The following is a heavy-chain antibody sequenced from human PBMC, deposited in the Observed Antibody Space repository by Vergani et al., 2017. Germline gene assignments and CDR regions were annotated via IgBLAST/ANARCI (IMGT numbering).Heavy chain of an antibody. J-gene: IGHJ6*02. CDR1: GFTFSSYA. V-gene: IGHV3-23*01. D-gene: IGHD4-17*01. CDR3: AKDYSVYGDWDYGMDV. Sequence: EVQLLESGGGLVQPGGSLRLSCAASGFTFSSYAMSWVRQAPGKGLEWVSAISGSGGSTYYADSVKGRFTISRDTSKNTLYLQMNSLRAEDTAVYYCAKDYSVYGDWDYGMDVWGQGTTVTVSS. CDR2: ISGSGGST.